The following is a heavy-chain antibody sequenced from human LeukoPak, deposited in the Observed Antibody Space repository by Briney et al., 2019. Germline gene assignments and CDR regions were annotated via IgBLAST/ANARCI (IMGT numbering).Heavy chain of an antibody. Sequence: PGGSLRLSCAASGLTFSGYDMHWVRQAPGKGPEWVAVISSDGNNKNYVDSVKGRFTFSRDNSKNTLYLQMNSLRAEDTAVYYCAKGNDIGGYYYPHFDYWGQGTLVTVSS. CDR1: GLTFSGYD. CDR3: AKGNDIGGYYYPHFDY. D-gene: IGHD3-22*01. CDR2: ISSDGNNK. V-gene: IGHV3-30*18. J-gene: IGHJ4*02.